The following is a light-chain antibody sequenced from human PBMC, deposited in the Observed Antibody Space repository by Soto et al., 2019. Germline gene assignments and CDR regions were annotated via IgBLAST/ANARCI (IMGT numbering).Light chain of an antibody. V-gene: IGKV1-5*03. Sequence: DIQMTQSPSTLSASVGDRVTITCRASQSINSWLAWYQQKPGKAPKLLIYKASGLESGVPSRFSGSGSGTEFTLTISSLQPDDFATYYCQQCNTYWTFGQGTKVDIK. J-gene: IGKJ1*01. CDR2: KAS. CDR1: QSINSW. CDR3: QQCNTYWT.